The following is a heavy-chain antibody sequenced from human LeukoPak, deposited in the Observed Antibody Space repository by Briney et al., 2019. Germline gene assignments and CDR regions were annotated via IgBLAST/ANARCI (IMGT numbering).Heavy chain of an antibody. CDR3: ARAGDRYYYDSSGYYPDY. CDR1: GFTFSSYS. J-gene: IGHJ4*02. V-gene: IGHV3-21*01. Sequence: KSGGSLRLSRAASGFTFSSYSMNWVRQAPGKGLEWVSSISSSSSYIYYADSVKGRFTISRDNAKNSLYLQMNSLRAEDTAVYYCARAGDRYYYDSSGYYPDYWGQGTLVTVSS. D-gene: IGHD3-22*01. CDR2: ISSSSSYI.